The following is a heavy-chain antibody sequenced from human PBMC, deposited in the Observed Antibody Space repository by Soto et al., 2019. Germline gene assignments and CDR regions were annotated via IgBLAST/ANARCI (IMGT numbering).Heavy chain of an antibody. CDR3: ASRYSSGWSRPVSYYYYGMDV. D-gene: IGHD6-19*01. V-gene: IGHV4-39*01. CDR2: IYYSGST. Sequence: SETLSLTCTVSGGSISSSSYYWGWIRQPPGKGLEWIGSIYYSGSTYYNPSLKSRVTISVDTSKNQFSLKLSSVTAADTAVYYCASRYSSGWSRPVSYYYYGMDVWGQGTTVT. CDR1: GGSISSSSYY. J-gene: IGHJ6*02.